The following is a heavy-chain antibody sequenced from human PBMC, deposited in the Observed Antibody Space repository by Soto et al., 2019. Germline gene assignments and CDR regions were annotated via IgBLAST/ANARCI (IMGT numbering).Heavy chain of an antibody. J-gene: IGHJ4*02. CDR1: GGSVSSGSYY. CDR2: IYYSGST. CDR3: ARGTDY. V-gene: IGHV4-61*01. Sequence: QAQLQESGPGLVKPSETLSLTCTVSGGSVSSGSYYWSWIRQPPGKGLEWIGYIYYSGSTNYNPSLKSRVTISVDTSKNQFSLKLHSVTAADTAVYYCARGTDYWGQGTLVTVSS.